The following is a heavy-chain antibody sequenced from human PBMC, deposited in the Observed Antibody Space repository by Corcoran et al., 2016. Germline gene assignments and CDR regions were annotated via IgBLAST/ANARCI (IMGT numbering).Heavy chain of an antibody. Sequence: EVQLVESGGGLVQPGGSLRLSCADSGFIFSSYWMHWVRQAPGKGLVWVSQINGDGSSTNYADSVKGRFTISRDNAKNTLYLQMNSLRAEDTAVYVCARDVGYRIDYWGQGTLVTVSS. J-gene: IGHJ4*02. V-gene: IGHV3-74*01. D-gene: IGHD6-13*01. CDR2: INGDGSST. CDR3: ARDVGYRIDY. CDR1: GFIFSSYW.